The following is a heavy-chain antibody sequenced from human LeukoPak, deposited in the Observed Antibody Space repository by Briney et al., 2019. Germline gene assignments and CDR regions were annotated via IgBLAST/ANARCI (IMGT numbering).Heavy chain of an antibody. CDR3: ARDSTYYYESGSSGPHYFDN. CDR2: INHSGST. CDR1: GGSFSGYY. J-gene: IGHJ4*02. D-gene: IGHD3-10*01. V-gene: IGHV4-34*01. Sequence: ETLSLTCAVYGGSFSGYYWSWIRQPPGKGLEWIGEINHSGSTNYNPSLKSRVTISVDTSKNQFSLKLSSVTAADTAVYYCARDSTYYYESGSSGPHYFDNWGQGTLVTVSS.